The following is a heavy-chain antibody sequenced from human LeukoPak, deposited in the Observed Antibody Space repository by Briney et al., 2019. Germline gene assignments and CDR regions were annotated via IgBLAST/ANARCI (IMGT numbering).Heavy chain of an antibody. V-gene: IGHV4-34*01. D-gene: IGHD3-10*01. J-gene: IGHJ4*02. CDR3: ARKGLLWFGELPFFDY. CDR1: GGSFSGYY. Sequence: SETLSLTCAVYGGSFSGYYWSWIRQPPGKGLEWIGEINHSGNTNYNPSLKSRVTISVDTSKNQFSLKLSSVTAADTAVYYCARKGLLWFGELPFFDYWGQGTLVTVSS. CDR2: INHSGNT.